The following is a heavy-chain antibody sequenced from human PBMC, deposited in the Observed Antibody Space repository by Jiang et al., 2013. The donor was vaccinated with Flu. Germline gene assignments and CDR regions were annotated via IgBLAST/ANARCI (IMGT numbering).Heavy chain of an antibody. V-gene: IGHV3-30*04. D-gene: IGHD5-12*01. CDR2: ISYDGDNK. Sequence: VQLVESGGGVVQPGRSLRLSCAASGFTFSSHTMHWVRQAPGKGLEWLTFISYDGDNKYHADSVKGRFTISRDNSKNTLYLQMNSLGAEDTAVYYCARVPYSGFDFEYFQHVGPGPPVVHRLL. CDR1: GFTFSSHT. CDR3: ARVPYSGFDFEYFQH. J-gene: IGHJ1*01.